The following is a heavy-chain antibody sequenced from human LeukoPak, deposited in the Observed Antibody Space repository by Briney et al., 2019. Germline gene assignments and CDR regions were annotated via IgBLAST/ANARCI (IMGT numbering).Heavy chain of an antibody. Sequence: SETLSLTCTVSGGSISSYYWTWIRQPAGEGLEWIGRIYTSGNTGYNPSLKSRVTMSVDTSKNQFSLNLSSVTAADTAVYYCARVDLRAAFFDYWGQGTLVTVSS. CDR1: GGSISSYY. D-gene: IGHD2-15*01. CDR2: IYTSGNT. CDR3: ARVDLRAAFFDY. V-gene: IGHV4-4*07. J-gene: IGHJ4*02.